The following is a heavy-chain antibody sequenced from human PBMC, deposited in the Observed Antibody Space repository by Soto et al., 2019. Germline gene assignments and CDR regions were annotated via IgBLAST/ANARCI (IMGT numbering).Heavy chain of an antibody. CDR2: INHSGNT. J-gene: IGHJ5*02. Sequence: QVQLQQWGAGLLKPSETLSLTCGISGEYFTANYWSWIRQTPGKGLEWLGEINHSGNTEYNPSLNSRVTISADTSKNQFSLKLTSVSAADMGVYYCATGGLFTSWGQGTLVTVSA. D-gene: IGHD3-3*01. CDR1: GEYFTANY. V-gene: IGHV4-34*01. CDR3: ATGGLFTS.